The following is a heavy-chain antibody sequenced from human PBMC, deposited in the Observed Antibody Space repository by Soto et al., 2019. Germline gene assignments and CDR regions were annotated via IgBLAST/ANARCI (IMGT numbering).Heavy chain of an antibody. V-gene: IGHV4-59*01. J-gene: IGHJ4*02. D-gene: IGHD1-26*01. Sequence: PSETLSLTCTVSGGSISSYYWSWIRQPPGKGLEWIGYIYYSGSTNYNPSLKSRVTISVDTSKNQFSLKLSSVTAADTAVYYCARDPYQGAFDYWGQGTLVTVSS. CDR1: GGSISSYY. CDR3: ARDPYQGAFDY. CDR2: IYYSGST.